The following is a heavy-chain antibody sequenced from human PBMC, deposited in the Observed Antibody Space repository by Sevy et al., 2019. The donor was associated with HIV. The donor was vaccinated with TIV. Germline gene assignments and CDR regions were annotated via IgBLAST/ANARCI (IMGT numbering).Heavy chain of an antibody. CDR3: ARGIGRRVYYGSGTGPDAFDI. Sequence: GGSLRLSCAASGFTVSSNYMSWVRQAPGKGLEWVPVIYSGGSTYYADSVKGRFTISRDNSKNTLYLQMNSLRAEDTAVYYCARGIGRRVYYGSGTGPDAFDIWGQGTMVTVSS. CDR2: IYSGGST. CDR1: GFTVSSNY. J-gene: IGHJ3*02. D-gene: IGHD3-10*01. V-gene: IGHV3-53*01.